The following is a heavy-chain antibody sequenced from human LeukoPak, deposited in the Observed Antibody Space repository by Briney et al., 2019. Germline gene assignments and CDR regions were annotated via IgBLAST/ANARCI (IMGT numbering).Heavy chain of an antibody. V-gene: IGHV1-2*02. J-gene: IGHJ4*02. CDR3: ARDRGSSWYVDY. Sequence: ASVKVSCKASGYTFTSYGISWVRQAPGQGLEWMGWINPSSGGTEYAQKFQGRVTMTGDTSISTAYMELSRLRSDDTAVYYCARDRGSSWYVDYWGQGTLVTVSS. CDR1: GYTFTSYG. D-gene: IGHD6-13*01. CDR2: INPSSGGT.